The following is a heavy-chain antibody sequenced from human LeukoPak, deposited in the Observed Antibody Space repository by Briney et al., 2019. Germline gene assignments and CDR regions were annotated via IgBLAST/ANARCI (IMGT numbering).Heavy chain of an antibody. CDR2: IYPGDSDT. CDR3: ARGRVPTADKFSFDY. CDR1: GYSFTTYW. D-gene: IGHD6-19*01. V-gene: IGHV5-51*01. Sequence: GESLKISCKGSGYSFTTYWIGWVRQMPGKGLEWMGSIYPGDSDTRHSPSFQGQVTISADKSISTAYLQWSSLKASDTAMYYCARGRVPTADKFSFDYWGQGTLITVSS. J-gene: IGHJ4*02.